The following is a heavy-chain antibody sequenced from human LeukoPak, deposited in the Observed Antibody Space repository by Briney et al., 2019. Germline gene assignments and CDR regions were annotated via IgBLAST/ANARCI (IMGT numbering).Heavy chain of an antibody. Sequence: ASVKVSCKASGYTFTSYYIHLVRHAHAQGLEWMGIINPSGGSTSYSHKVQGKVSMTMYTSTSTNYMDLNSLRSKATAVYYCAREFITMIEAVLGYWGQGTLVTVSS. D-gene: IGHD3-22*01. J-gene: IGHJ4*02. V-gene: IGHV1-46*01. CDR3: AREFITMIEAVLGY. CDR1: GYTFTSYY. CDR2: INPSGGST.